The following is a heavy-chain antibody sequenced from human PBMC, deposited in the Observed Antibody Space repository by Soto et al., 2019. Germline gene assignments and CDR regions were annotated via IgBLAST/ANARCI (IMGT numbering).Heavy chain of an antibody. D-gene: IGHD4-17*01. Sequence: GGSLRLSCAASGFTFSSYWMHWVRQAPGKGLVWVSRINSDGSSTSYADSVKGRFTISRDNAKNTLYLQMNGLRAEDTAVYYCARDLRRVTTVDNFDYWGQGTLVTVSS. CDR1: GFTFSSYW. CDR3: ARDLRRVTTVDNFDY. V-gene: IGHV3-74*01. J-gene: IGHJ4*02. CDR2: INSDGSST.